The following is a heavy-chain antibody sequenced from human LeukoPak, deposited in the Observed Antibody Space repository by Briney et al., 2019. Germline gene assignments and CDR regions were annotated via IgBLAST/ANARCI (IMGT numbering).Heavy chain of an antibody. CDR2: ISAYNGNT. J-gene: IGHJ4*02. Sequence: ASVKVSCKAPGYTFTSYGISWVRQAPGQGLEWMGWISAYNGNTNYAQKLQGRVTMTTDTSTSTAYMELRSLRSDDTAVYYCARDRYSSGWSPFDYWGQGTLVTVSS. D-gene: IGHD6-19*01. V-gene: IGHV1-18*01. CDR3: ARDRYSSGWSPFDY. CDR1: GYTFTSYG.